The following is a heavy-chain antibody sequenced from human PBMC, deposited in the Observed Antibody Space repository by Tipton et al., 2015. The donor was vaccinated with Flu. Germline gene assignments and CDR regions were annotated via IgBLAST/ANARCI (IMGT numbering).Heavy chain of an antibody. V-gene: IGHV3-72*01. J-gene: IGHJ4*02. Sequence: SLRLSCAASGFTFSDHYMDWVRQAPGKGLEWVGRTRNKANSYTTEYAASVKGRFTISRDDSKNSLYLQMNSLKTEDTAVYYCARDPLGWEGGYDYWGQGTLVTVSS. CDR3: ARDPLGWEGGYDY. CDR2: TRNKANSYTT. CDR1: GFTFSDHY. D-gene: IGHD1-26*01.